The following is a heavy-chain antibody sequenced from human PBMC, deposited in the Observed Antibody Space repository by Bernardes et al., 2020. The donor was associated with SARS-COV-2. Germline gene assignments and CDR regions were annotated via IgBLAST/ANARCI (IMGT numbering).Heavy chain of an antibody. V-gene: IGHV4-34*01. CDR2: INHSGST. D-gene: IGHD6-13*01. CDR1: GGSFRGYY. CDR3: ARAAYSSSWYLY. J-gene: IGHJ4*02. Sequence: ENPSLTCAVYGGSFRGYYLSWILPPPGKGLEWIGEINHSGSTNYNPSLKSRVTISVDTSKNQFSLKLSSVTAADTAVYYCARAAYSSSWYLYWGQGTLVTVSS.